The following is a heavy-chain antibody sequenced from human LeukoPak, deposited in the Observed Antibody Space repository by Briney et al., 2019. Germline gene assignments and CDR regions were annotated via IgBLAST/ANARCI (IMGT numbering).Heavy chain of an antibody. CDR2: IYSGGST. J-gene: IGHJ4*02. CDR1: GFTVSTNY. V-gene: IGHV3-53*04. CDR3: ARGMTNPFDY. Sequence: GGSLRLSCAASGFTVSTNYMSWVRQAPGKGLEWVSVIYSGGSTYYADSVKGRFTISRHNSENALYLQMNSLRAEDTAVYYCARGMTNPFDYWGQGTLVTVSS. D-gene: IGHD4-11*01.